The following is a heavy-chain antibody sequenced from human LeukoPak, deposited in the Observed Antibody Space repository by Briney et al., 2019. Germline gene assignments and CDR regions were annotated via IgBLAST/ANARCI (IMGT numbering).Heavy chain of an antibody. CDR1: VYTFTGYY. CDR3: AKVGILYSAYDPESDY. CDR2: INPNSGCT. Sequence: ASVKVSCKASVYTFTGYYMHWVRQAPGQGLEWMGWINPNSGCTNYAQKFQGRVTMTRDTSINTAYMELSKLRADDTAVYYCAKVGILYSAYDPESDYWGQGTLVTVSS. D-gene: IGHD5-12*01. V-gene: IGHV1-2*02. J-gene: IGHJ4*02.